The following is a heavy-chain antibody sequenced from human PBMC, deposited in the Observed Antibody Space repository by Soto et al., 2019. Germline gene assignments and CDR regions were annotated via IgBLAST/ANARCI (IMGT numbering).Heavy chain of an antibody. CDR2: IKPYSGDT. CDR3: ARDSGYDTTGYSPFDE. V-gene: IGHV1-2*02. D-gene: IGHD3-9*01. Sequence: ASVKVSCKTSGYTFSDHIIHWVRQAPGQRLEWMGWIKPYSGDTGYAQKFQGRVTLTGATTITTVYMELNSLESDDTAVYFCARDSGYDTTGYSPFDEWGQGALVTVPS. J-gene: IGHJ4*02. CDR1: GYTFSDHI.